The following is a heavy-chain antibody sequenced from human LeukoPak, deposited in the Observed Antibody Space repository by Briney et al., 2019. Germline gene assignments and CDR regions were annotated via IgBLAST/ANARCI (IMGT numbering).Heavy chain of an antibody. V-gene: IGHV3-64*01. CDR1: GFTFSSYA. CDR2: ISSNGGST. J-gene: IGHJ4*02. D-gene: IGHD5-18*01. CDR3: ARAEYSYGYGY. Sequence: GGSLRLSCAASGFTFSSYAMHWVRQAPGKGLEYVSAISSNGGSTYYANSVKGRFTISRDNSKNTLYLQMGSLRAEDMAVYYCARAEYSYGYGYWGQGTLVTVSS.